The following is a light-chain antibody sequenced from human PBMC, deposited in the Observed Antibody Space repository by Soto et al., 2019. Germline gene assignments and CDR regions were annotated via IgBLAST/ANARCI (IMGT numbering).Light chain of an antibody. J-gene: IGKJ5*01. CDR2: AAS. CDR3: QQADTFPIT. V-gene: IGKV1D-8*03. CDR1: QGISSY. Sequence: VIWMTQSPSLLSASTGARVTSSCRMSQGISSYLAWYQQTPGKAPELLSYAASSLQSGVPSRFSGSGLGTDFTLTISSLKPEDSEIYYCQQADTFPITFGQGTRLEIK.